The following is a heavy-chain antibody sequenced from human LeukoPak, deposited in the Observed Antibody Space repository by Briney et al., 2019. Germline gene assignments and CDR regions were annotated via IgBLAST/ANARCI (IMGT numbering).Heavy chain of an antibody. V-gene: IGHV1-2*02. Sequence: ASVKVSCKASGYTFTGNYMHWVRQAPGQGLEWMGWINPNSGGTNYAQKFQGRVTMTRDTSISTAYMELSRLRSDDTAVYYCARTSSGWYRHFDYWGQGTLVTVSS. CDR2: INPNSGGT. J-gene: IGHJ4*02. D-gene: IGHD6-19*01. CDR3: ARTSSGWYRHFDY. CDR1: GYTFTGNY.